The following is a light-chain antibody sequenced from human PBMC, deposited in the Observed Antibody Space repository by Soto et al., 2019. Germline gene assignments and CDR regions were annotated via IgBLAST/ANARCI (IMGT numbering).Light chain of an antibody. J-gene: IGKJ1*01. CDR3: QQYHDWPWT. CDR2: AAS. CDR1: QSVSGH. Sequence: IVMTQSPATLSVSPGERATLSCRASQSVSGHLAWYRQEPGQPPRLLVYAASTGATGIPARFRGSGSGTEFTLTINSLQSEDFAVYYCQQYHDWPWTFGQGTKVDIK. V-gene: IGKV3-15*01.